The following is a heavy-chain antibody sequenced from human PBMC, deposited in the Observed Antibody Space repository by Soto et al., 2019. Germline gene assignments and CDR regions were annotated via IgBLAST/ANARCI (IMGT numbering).Heavy chain of an antibody. CDR3: ARDYMVRGVMRWFDP. V-gene: IGHV4-4*02. J-gene: IGHJ5*02. D-gene: IGHD3-10*01. CDR1: GGSISSSHW. CDR2: IYHSGST. Sequence: SETLSLTCAVSGGSISSSHWWRWVRPPPGKGLEWIGEIYHSGSTNYNPSLKSRVTISVDKSKNQFSLKLSSVTAADTAVYYCARDYMVRGVMRWFDPWGQGTLVTVS.